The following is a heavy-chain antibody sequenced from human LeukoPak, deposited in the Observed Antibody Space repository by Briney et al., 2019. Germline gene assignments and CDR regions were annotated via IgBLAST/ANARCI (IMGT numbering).Heavy chain of an antibody. J-gene: IGHJ6*03. Sequence: GGSLRLSCAASGFTFSSYGMSWVRQAPGKGLEWVSAISGSGGSTYYADSVKGRFTISRDNSKNTLYLQMNSLRAEDTAVYYCAKDLLRLRNYYMDVWGKGTTVTISS. CDR3: AKDLLRLRNYYMDV. CDR2: ISGSGGST. V-gene: IGHV3-23*01. CDR1: GFTFSSYG. D-gene: IGHD5-12*01.